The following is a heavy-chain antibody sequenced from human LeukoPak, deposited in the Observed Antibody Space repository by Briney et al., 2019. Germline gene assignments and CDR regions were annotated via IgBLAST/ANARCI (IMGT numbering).Heavy chain of an antibody. CDR1: GGTFSTYA. J-gene: IGHJ4*02. CDR3: ARDSNPLLLWFGELSSFDY. CDR2: IIPIFGSA. D-gene: IGHD3-10*01. Sequence: SVKVSCKASGGTFSTYAISWVRQAPGQGLEWMGGIIPIFGSANYAQKFQGRVTITRDTSASTAYMELSSLRSEDTAVYYCARDSNPLLLWFGELSSFDYWGQGTLVTVSS. V-gene: IGHV1-69*05.